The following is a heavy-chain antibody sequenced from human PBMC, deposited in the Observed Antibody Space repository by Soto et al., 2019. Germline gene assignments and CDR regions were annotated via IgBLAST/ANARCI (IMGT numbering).Heavy chain of an antibody. CDR2: IYYSGST. V-gene: IGHV4-59*01. Sequence: PSETLSLTCTVSGGSISSYYWSWIRQPPGKGLEWIGYIYYSGSTNYNPSLKSRVTISVDTSKNQFSLKLSSVTAADTAVFYCARTVKPGAVTVSGWFDPWGQGTLVTVSS. CDR3: ARTVKPGAVTVSGWFDP. J-gene: IGHJ5*02. CDR1: GGSISSYY. D-gene: IGHD4-4*01.